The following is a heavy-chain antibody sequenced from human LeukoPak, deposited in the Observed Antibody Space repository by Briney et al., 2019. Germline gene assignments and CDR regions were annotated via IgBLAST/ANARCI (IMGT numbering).Heavy chain of an antibody. J-gene: IGHJ4*02. CDR2: IYYSGST. CDR1: GGSISSSSYY. Sequence: RPSETLSLTCTVSGGSISSSSYYWGWIRQPPGKGLEWIGSIYYSGSTNYNPSLKSRVTMSLDTSKNQISLKLSAVTAADTAVYYCARDPLKGFDYWGQGMLVAVSS. CDR3: ARDPLKGFDY. V-gene: IGHV4-39*07.